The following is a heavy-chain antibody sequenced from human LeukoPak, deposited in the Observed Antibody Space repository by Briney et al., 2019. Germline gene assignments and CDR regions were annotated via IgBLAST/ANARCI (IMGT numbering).Heavy chain of an antibody. CDR3: AKGGVWYGKNDH. Sequence: GGSLRLSCTASGFTFSSYAMSWVRQAPGKGLEWVSTITGSGDSTYNADSVKGRFTISRDNSDNTMYLQMNSLRAEDTAVYYCAKGGVWYGKNDHWGQGTLVTVSS. CDR2: ITGSGDST. D-gene: IGHD6-13*01. J-gene: IGHJ4*02. V-gene: IGHV3-23*01. CDR1: GFTFSSYA.